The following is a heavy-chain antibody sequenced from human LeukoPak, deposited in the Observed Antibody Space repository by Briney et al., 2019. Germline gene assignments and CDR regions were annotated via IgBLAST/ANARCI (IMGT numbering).Heavy chain of an antibody. CDR3: ARQDYYDSSGYYPN. CDR1: GGTFSSYA. V-gene: IGHV1-69*01. J-gene: IGHJ4*02. D-gene: IGHD3-22*01. CDR2: IIPIFGTA. Sequence: SVKVSCKASGGTFSSYAISWVRQAPGQGLEWMGGIIPIFGTANYAQKFQGRVTITADESTSTAYMELSSLRSEDTAVYYCARQDYYDSSGYYPNWGQGTLVTVSS.